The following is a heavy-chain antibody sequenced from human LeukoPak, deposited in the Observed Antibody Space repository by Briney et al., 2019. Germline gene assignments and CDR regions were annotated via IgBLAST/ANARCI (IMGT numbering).Heavy chain of an antibody. D-gene: IGHD6-6*01. CDR2: IYSGGST. Sequence: PGGSLRLSCAASGFTVGSKYMSWVRQATGKGLEWVSVIYSGGSTYYADSVKGRFTISRDNSKNTLYLQMNSLRAEDTAVYYCARASIAARPFDYWGQGTLVTVSS. CDR3: ARASIAARPFDY. CDR1: GFTVGSKY. J-gene: IGHJ4*02. V-gene: IGHV3-66*02.